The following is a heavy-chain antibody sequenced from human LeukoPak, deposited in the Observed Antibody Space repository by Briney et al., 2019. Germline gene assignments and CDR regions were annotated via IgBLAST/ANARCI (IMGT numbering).Heavy chain of an antibody. V-gene: IGHV3-53*01. J-gene: IGHJ6*03. D-gene: IGHD3-22*01. CDR3: ARVASSGYYPYYYYMDV. CDR2: IYSGGST. Sequence: GGSLRLSCAASGFTVSSNYMSWVRQAPGKGLEWVSVIYSGGSTYYADSVKGRSTISRDNAKNTLYLQMNSLRAEDAAVYYCARVASSGYYPYYYYMDVWGKGTTVTISS. CDR1: GFTVSSNY.